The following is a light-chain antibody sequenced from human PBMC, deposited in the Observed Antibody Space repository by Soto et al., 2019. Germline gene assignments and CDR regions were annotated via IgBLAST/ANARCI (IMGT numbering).Light chain of an antibody. CDR2: DAS. Sequence: IVVIQSPFTLCFSPVERSTLSCRASQSVGSYLAWYQHKPGQAPRLLISDASNRATGIPARFSGSGSETDFTLAISSLEPEDSAVYYCQQRSNWPSLTFGGGTKVDIK. J-gene: IGKJ4*01. CDR3: QQRSNWPSLT. V-gene: IGKV3-11*01. CDR1: QSVGSY.